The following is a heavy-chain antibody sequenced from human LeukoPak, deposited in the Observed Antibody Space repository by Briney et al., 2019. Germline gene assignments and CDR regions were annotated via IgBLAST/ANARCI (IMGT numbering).Heavy chain of an antibody. J-gene: IGHJ1*01. CDR1: GFTFSSYA. CDR2: ICFIGSNK. CDR3: ARAPATVCSGGSCYLGYFQH. D-gene: IGHD2-15*01. Sequence: PGGSLRLSCAASGFTFSSYAMYWVRQAPGKGLAWVAGICFIGSNKYYADSVKGRFTISRDNSKNTLYLQMNNLRAEDTAVYYCARAPATVCSGGSCYLGYFQHWGQGTLVTVSS. V-gene: IGHV3-30*04.